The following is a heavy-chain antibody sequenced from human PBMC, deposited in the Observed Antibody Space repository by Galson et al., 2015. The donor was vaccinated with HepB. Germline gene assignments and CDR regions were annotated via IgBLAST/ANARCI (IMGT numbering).Heavy chain of an antibody. CDR3: ARAPPNLNTVYYYYFYAMDV. CDR1: GFAFTSYS. Sequence: SLRLSCAASGFAFTSYSMDWVRQAPGKGLEWVAVISYDGNNKYYADSVRGRFTISRDNSKNTLYLQMDSLRAEDTSVYYCARAPPNLNTVYYYYFYAMDVWGQGTTVTVSS. CDR2: ISYDGNNK. V-gene: IGHV3-30*04. D-gene: IGHD2-2*02. J-gene: IGHJ6*02.